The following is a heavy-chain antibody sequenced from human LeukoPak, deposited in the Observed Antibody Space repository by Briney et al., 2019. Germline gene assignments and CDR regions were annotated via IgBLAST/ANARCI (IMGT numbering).Heavy chain of an antibody. V-gene: IGHV7-4-1*02. J-gene: IGHJ4*02. CDR3: ARGDYETHGYQTR. CDR2: INTNTGNP. CDR1: GYTFTSYA. Sequence: ASVKVSCKASGYTFTSYAMHWVRQAPGQGLEWMGWINTNTGNPTCAQGFTGRFVFSLDTSVSTAYLQISSLKADDTAMYYCARGDYETHGYQTRWGQGTLVTVSS. D-gene: IGHD3-22*01.